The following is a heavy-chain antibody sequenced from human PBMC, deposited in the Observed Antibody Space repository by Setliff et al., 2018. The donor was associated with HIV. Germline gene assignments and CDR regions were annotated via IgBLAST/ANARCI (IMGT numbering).Heavy chain of an antibody. CDR1: GFTFTDYW. J-gene: IGHJ4*02. V-gene: IGHV3-74*01. CDR3: ARDRGYTIVGAAEGDH. D-gene: IGHD1-26*01. Sequence: PGGSLRLSCAASGFTFTDYWMHWVRQAPGKGLVWVSRINADSSSTTYADSVKGRFTISRDNAKNTVYLQMNSLRAEDTAVYYCARDRGYTIVGAAEGDHWGQGSLVTVSS. CDR2: INADSSST.